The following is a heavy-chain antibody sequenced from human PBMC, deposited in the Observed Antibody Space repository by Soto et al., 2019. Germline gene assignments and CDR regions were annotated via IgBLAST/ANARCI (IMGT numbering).Heavy chain of an antibody. CDR3: TRHAIGVVVPAAIRN. CDR1: GGSIISSSYY. Sequence: SETLSLTCAVSGGSIISSSYYCYCIRQPPGKGLEWMGTIYYTGTSNYNPSLKSRVTISVDTSKNQFSLNLSSVTAADTAVYYCTRHAIGVVVPAAIRNWGQGSLVTVSS. V-gene: IGHV4-39*01. CDR2: IYYTGTS. D-gene: IGHD2-15*01. J-gene: IGHJ4*02.